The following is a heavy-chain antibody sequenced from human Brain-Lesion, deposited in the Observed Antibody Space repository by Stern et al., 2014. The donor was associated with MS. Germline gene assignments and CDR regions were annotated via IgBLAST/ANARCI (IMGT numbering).Heavy chain of an antibody. J-gene: IGHJ3*02. CDR2: FDPEDGES. CDR3: ATDLQQPLVDTFDI. V-gene: IGHV1-24*01. D-gene: IGHD6-13*01. Sequence: MQLVESGAEVKKPGASVKVSCKASGYTLTELSMNWVRQAPGKGLEWMGGFDPEDGESIYEQKFQGRVTMTEDTSTDTAYMELSSLRSEDTAIYYCATDLQQPLVDTFDIWGQGTMVTVSS. CDR1: GYTLTELS.